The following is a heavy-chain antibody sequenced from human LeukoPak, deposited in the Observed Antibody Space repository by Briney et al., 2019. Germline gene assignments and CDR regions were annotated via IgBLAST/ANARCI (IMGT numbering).Heavy chain of an antibody. CDR2: INPSGGST. Sequence: ASVKVSCKASGYTFTSYYMHWVRQAPGQGLEWMGIINPSGGSTSYAQKFQGRVTMTRDTSTSTVYMELSSLRSEDTAVYYCARDHSHSIFGVVNWYYFDYWGQGTLVTVSS. CDR1: GYTFTSYY. D-gene: IGHD3-3*01. V-gene: IGHV1-46*01. J-gene: IGHJ4*02. CDR3: ARDHSHSIFGVVNWYYFDY.